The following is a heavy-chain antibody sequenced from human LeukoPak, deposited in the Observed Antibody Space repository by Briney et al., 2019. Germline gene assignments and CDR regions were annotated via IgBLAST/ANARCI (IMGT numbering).Heavy chain of an antibody. V-gene: IGHV3-53*01. CDR2: IYSGGST. D-gene: IGHD3-10*01. Sequence: GGSLRLSCAASGFTVSSNYMSWVRQAPGKGLEWVSVIYSGGSTYYADSVKGRFTISRDNSKNTLYLQMNSLRAEDTAVYYCARDRGYYYYYGMDVWGQGTTVTVSS. CDR1: GFTVSSNY. CDR3: ARDRGYYYYYGMDV. J-gene: IGHJ6*02.